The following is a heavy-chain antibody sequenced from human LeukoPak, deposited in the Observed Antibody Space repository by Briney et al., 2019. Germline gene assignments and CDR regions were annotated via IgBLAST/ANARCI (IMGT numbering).Heavy chain of an antibody. J-gene: IGHJ4*02. CDR2: ISYDGSNK. D-gene: IGHD2/OR15-2a*01. V-gene: IGHV3-30-3*01. CDR3: ARDRNIDY. Sequence: GGSLRLSCAASGFTFSSYAMSWVRQAPGKGLEWVAVISYDGSNKYYADSVKGRFTISRDNSKNTLYLQMNSLRAEDTAVYYCARDRNIDYWGQGTLVTVSS. CDR1: GFTFSSYA.